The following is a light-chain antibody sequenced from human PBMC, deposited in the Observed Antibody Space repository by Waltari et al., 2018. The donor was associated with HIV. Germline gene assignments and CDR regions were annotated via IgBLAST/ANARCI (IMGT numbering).Light chain of an antibody. CDR2: EVT. CDR3: SSYPGSFPWV. J-gene: IGLJ3*02. Sequence: QSALTQPPSASGSPGQSVTISCTGSSSDVGGYNYVSWYQQHQGKAPKLIIYEVTKRPSGVPDRFSGSKSGNTASLTVSGLQAEDEADYYCSSYPGSFPWVFGGGTKLTVL. V-gene: IGLV2-8*01. CDR1: SSDVGGYNY.